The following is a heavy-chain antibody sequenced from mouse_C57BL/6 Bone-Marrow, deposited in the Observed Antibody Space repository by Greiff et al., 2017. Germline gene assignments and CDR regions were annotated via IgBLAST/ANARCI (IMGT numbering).Heavy chain of an antibody. CDR2: ILPGSGST. CDR1: GYTFTGYW. CDR3: AKLGYAMGY. Sequence: VLLQQSGAELMKPGASVKLSCKATGYTFTGYWIEWVKQRPGHGLEWIGEILPGSGSTNYYEKFKGKATFTADTSANTAYMQLSSLTTEDSAIYYCAKLGYAMGYWGQGTSVTVSS. J-gene: IGHJ4*01. V-gene: IGHV1-9*01.